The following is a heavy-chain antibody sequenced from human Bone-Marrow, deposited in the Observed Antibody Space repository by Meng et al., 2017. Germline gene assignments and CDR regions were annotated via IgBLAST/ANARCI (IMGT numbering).Heavy chain of an antibody. CDR3: ARGWAGTIDY. CDR2: TYYRSRWYN. Sequence: SETLSLTCAISGDSVSSNSAAGNWIRQSPSRGLEWLGRTYYRSRWYNDYAVSVKGRITINPDTSKNQFSLQLNSVTPEDTAVYYWARGWAGTIDYWGQGTLVTVSS. D-gene: IGHD6-19*01. J-gene: IGHJ4*02. CDR1: GDSVSSNSAA. V-gene: IGHV6-1*01.